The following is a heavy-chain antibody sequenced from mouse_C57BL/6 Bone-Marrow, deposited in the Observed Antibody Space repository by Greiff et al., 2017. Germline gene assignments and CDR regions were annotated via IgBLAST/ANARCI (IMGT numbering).Heavy chain of an antibody. CDR1: GYTFTSYW. Sequence: QVQLQQPGAELVMPGASVKLSCKASGYTFTSYWMHWVKQRPGQGLEWIGEIDPSDSYTNYNQKFKGKSTLTVDKSSSTAYMQRSSLTSEDSAVYYFARITTVVADAMDYWGQGTSVTVSS. J-gene: IGHJ4*01. CDR2: IDPSDSYT. CDR3: ARITTVVADAMDY. D-gene: IGHD1-1*01. V-gene: IGHV1-69*01.